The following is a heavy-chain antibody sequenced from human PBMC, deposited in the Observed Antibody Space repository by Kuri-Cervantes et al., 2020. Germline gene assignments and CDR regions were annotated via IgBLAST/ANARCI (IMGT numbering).Heavy chain of an antibody. V-gene: IGHV1-8*02. D-gene: IGHD5-12*01. CDR2: INPNSGNT. CDR3: ARVLGYSGYDWVDY. CDR1: GYTFTGYY. J-gene: IGHJ4*02. Sequence: ASVKVSCKASGYTFTGYYMHWVRQAPGQGLEWMGWINPNSGNTGYAQKFQGRVTMTRNTSISTAYMELSSLRSEDTAVYYCARVLGYSGYDWVDYWGQGTLVTVSS.